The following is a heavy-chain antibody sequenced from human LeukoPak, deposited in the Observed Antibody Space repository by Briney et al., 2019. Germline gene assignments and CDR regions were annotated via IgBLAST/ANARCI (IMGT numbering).Heavy chain of an antibody. D-gene: IGHD3-9*01. J-gene: IGHJ4*02. Sequence: GGSLRLSCAASGFTFSSYAMHWVRQAPGKGLEWVAVISYDGSNKYYADSVKGRFTISRDNSKNTLYLQMNSLRAEDTAVYYCARVQINYFDWLLSQLDYWGQGTLVTVSS. V-gene: IGHV3-30-3*01. CDR3: ARVQINYFDWLLSQLDY. CDR2: ISYDGSNK. CDR1: GFTFSSYA.